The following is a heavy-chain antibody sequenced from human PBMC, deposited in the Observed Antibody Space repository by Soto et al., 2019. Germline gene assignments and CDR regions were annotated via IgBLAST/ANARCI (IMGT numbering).Heavy chain of an antibody. Sequence: QVQLVESGGGVVQPGRSLRLSCAASGFTFSSYGMHWVRQAPGKGLEWVAGISYDGSNKYYADSVKGRFTISRDNSKNLQNQNMNSLRAEDTSGEYGANIAPRMSRGYGWFDYWGQGTLVTVSS. CDR3: ANIAPRMSRGYGWFDY. CDR2: ISYDGSNK. D-gene: IGHD2-8*02. J-gene: IGHJ4*02. CDR1: GFTFSSYG. V-gene: IGHV3-30*18.